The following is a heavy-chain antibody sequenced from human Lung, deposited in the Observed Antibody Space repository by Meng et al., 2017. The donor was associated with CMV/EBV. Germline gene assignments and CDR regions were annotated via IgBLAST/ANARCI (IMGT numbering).Heavy chain of an antibody. CDR3: ASFPPPGKQWLVTDY. Sequence: HVQSPESGPGSGKPSGTLSLTCAVSGGSISSSNVWSWVRQPPGKGLEWIGEIYHSGSTNYNPSLKSRVTISVDKSKNQFSLKLSSVTAADTAVYYCASFPPPGKQWLVTDYWGQGTLVTVSS. CDR1: GGSISSSNV. V-gene: IGHV4-4*02. J-gene: IGHJ4*02. D-gene: IGHD6-19*01. CDR2: IYHSGST.